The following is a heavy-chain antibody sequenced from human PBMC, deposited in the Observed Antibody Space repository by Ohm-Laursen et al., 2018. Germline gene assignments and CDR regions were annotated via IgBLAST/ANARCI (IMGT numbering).Heavy chain of an antibody. V-gene: IGHV4-59*01. D-gene: IGHD3-10*01. CDR3: ARSRVRGSHYYYYGMDV. J-gene: IGHJ6*02. CDR2: IYYSGST. CDR1: GGSISSYY. Sequence: SETLSLTCTVSGGSISSYYWSWIRQPPGKGLEGIGYIYYSGSTNYNPSLKSRVTISVDTSKNQFSLKLSSVTAADTAVYYCARSRVRGSHYYYYGMDVWGQGTTVTVSS.